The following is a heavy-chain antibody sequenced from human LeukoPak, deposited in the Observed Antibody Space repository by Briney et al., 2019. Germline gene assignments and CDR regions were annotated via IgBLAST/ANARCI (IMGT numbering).Heavy chain of an antibody. J-gene: IGHJ3*02. Sequence: SQTLSLTCAVYGGSFSGYYWSWIRHPPGKGLEWIGEINHSGSHNYNPSLKSRVTIPVDTSKNQSSLKMSSVTAADTAVYYCARDTYYDFWSGYTKRRGALDIWGQGTMVTVSS. CDR1: GGSFSGYY. D-gene: IGHD3-3*01. CDR2: INHSGSH. CDR3: ARDTYYDFWSGYTKRRGALDI. V-gene: IGHV4-34*01.